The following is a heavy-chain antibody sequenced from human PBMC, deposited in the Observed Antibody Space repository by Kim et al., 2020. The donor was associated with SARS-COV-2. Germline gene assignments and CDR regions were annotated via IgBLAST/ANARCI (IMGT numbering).Heavy chain of an antibody. CDR1: GGTFSSYA. Sequence: SVKVSCKASGGTFSSYAISWVRQAPGQGLEWMGGIIPIFGTANYAQKFQGRVTITADESTSTAYMELSSLRSEDTAVYYCARPPWDILTGYYLGWFDPWGQGTLVTVSS. J-gene: IGHJ5*02. D-gene: IGHD3-9*01. CDR2: IIPIFGTA. CDR3: ARPPWDILTGYYLGWFDP. V-gene: IGHV1-69*13.